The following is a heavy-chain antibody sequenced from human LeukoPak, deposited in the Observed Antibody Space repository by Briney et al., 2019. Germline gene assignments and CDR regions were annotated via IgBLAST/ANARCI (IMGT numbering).Heavy chain of an antibody. CDR3: ARPQQGGTTRSHGLDV. J-gene: IGHJ6*02. V-gene: IGHV3-74*01. Sequence: GESPRLSCAASGFTFSNSWMQWVRQVPGKGLGWVSRINTDGTSTSYADSVRGRFIISRDNAKNTLYLQMNSLRAEDTAVHYCARPQQGGTTRSHGLDVWGQGTTVTVSS. CDR2: INTDGTST. CDR1: GFTFSNSW. D-gene: IGHD2-2*01.